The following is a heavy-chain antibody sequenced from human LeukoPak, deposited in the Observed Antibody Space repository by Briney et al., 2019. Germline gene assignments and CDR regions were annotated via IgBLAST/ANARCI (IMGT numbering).Heavy chain of an antibody. J-gene: IGHJ4*02. CDR3: ATVSAFGVVILDYYFDY. D-gene: IGHD3-3*01. CDR2: IRVYNGDT. CDR1: GYTFTSYG. Sequence: ASVKVSCKASGYTFTSYGISWVRQAPGQGLEWMGWIRVYNGDTNYAQKLQGRVTMTTDTSTSTAYMELRSLRSDDTAVYYCATVSAFGVVILDYYFDYWGQGTLVTVSS. V-gene: IGHV1-18*01.